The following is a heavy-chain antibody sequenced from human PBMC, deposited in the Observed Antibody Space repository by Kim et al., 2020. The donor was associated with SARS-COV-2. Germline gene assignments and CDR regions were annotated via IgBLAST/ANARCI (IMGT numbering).Heavy chain of an antibody. CDR3: ARGGTNQLPQV. Sequence: NYNPPLKSRSTISLDTTKSQFFLKLTSVTAADTAVYFCARGGTNQLPQVWGQGTLVTVAS. D-gene: IGHD2-2*01. V-gene: IGHV4-59*09. J-gene: IGHJ4*02.